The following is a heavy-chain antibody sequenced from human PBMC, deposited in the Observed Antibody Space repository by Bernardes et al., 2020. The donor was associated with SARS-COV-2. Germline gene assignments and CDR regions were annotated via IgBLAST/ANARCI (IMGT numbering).Heavy chain of an antibody. Sequence: GGSLRLSCAASGFTFSSYWMHWVRQAPGKGLVWVSRINSDGSSTSYADSVKGRFTISRDNAKNTLYLQMNSLRAEDTAVYYCARTRLVVVAAPHGYGMDVWGQGTTVTVSS. CDR1: GFTFSSYW. V-gene: IGHV3-74*01. D-gene: IGHD2-15*01. J-gene: IGHJ6*02. CDR2: INSDGSST. CDR3: ARTRLVVVAAPHGYGMDV.